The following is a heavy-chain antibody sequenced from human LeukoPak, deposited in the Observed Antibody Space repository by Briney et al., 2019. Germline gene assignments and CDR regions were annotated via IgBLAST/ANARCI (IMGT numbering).Heavy chain of an antibody. V-gene: IGHV3-20*04. CDR1: GFTFDNYG. CDR2: INWNGGSI. CDR3: ARVGIYGDYGRYFDY. J-gene: IGHJ4*02. D-gene: IGHD4-17*01. Sequence: GGSLRLSCAASGFTFDNYGMSWVRQAPGKGLEWVSGINWNGGSIGYADSVKGRLTISRDNAKNSLYLQMNSLRAEDTALYYCARVGIYGDYGRYFDYWGQGTLVTVSS.